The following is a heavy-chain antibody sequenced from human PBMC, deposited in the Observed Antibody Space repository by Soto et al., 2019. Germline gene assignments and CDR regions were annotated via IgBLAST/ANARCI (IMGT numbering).Heavy chain of an antibody. J-gene: IGHJ6*02. Sequence: LSLTCTVSGGSISSYNWSWIRQPPGKGLEWIGYIYYSGSTNYNPSLKSRVTISVDTSKNQFSLKLSSVTAADTAVYYCARDRGIAVAETVSGDGMDVWGQGTTVTVSS. V-gene: IGHV4-59*01. CDR3: ARDRGIAVAETVSGDGMDV. CDR2: IYYSGST. D-gene: IGHD6-19*01. CDR1: GGSISSYN.